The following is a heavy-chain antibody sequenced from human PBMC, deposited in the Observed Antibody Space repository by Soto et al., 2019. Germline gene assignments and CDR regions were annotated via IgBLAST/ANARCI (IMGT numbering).Heavy chain of an antibody. CDR3: ARAGYRYGANAFDI. CDR2: MLQSGSA. Sequence: QLQLQESGSGLVKPSQTLSLACAVSGASISSSPYSWTWIRQPPGKGLEWIGYMLQSGSAHYNPSLKSRVTISVDTSKNQFSLKLSSMPAADTAVYYCARAGYRYGANAFDIWGQGTIVTVSS. CDR1: GASISSSPYS. V-gene: IGHV4-30-2*01. D-gene: IGHD5-18*01. J-gene: IGHJ3*02.